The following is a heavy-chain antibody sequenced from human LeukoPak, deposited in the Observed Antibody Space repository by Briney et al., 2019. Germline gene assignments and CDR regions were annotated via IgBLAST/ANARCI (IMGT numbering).Heavy chain of an antibody. Sequence: SGTLSLTCAFSGDSISNTLFYWGWIRQPPGKGRVWIGSVYFNGATSYSPSLKSRVTIVIDTSKSHFSLNLRSVTAADTAVYYCARGPVRARYYFDFWGQGTLVTVSS. D-gene: IGHD1-1*01. J-gene: IGHJ4*02. CDR1: GDSISNTLFY. CDR2: VYFNGAT. V-gene: IGHV4-39*02. CDR3: ARGPVRARYYFDF.